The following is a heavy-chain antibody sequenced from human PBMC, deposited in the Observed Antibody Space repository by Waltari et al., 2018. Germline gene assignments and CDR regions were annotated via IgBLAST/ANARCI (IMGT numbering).Heavy chain of an antibody. D-gene: IGHD2-21*01. V-gene: IGHV1-69-2*01. CDR2: VDPEDGET. Sequence: EVQLVQSGAEVKKPGDTVKISCKAFGYTFTDYYMHWVQQAPGKGLEWMGRVDPEDGETIYSEKFQGRVTITRDTSISTAYMELSRLRSDDTAVYYCSGGDDAFDIWGQGTMVTVSS. CDR3: SGGDDAFDI. J-gene: IGHJ3*02. CDR1: GYTFTDYY.